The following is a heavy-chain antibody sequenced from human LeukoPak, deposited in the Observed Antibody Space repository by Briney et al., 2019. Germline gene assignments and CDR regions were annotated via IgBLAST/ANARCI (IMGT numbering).Heavy chain of an antibody. J-gene: IGHJ6*02. CDR1: GFTVSSNY. CDR2: IYSGGST. D-gene: IGHD3-10*01. CDR3: ARVGHYYGSGSYFIYYYGMDV. V-gene: IGHV3-66*01. Sequence: PGGSLRLSCAASGFTVSSNYMSWVRQAPGKGLEWVSVIYSGGSTYYADSVKGRFTISRDNSKNTLYLQMNSLRAEDTAVYYCARVGHYYGSGSYFIYYYGMDVWGQGTTVTVSS.